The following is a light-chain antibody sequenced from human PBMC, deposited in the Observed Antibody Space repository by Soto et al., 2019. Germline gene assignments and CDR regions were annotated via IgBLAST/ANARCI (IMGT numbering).Light chain of an antibody. CDR1: RSLVASDGNAY. CDR2: KVS. Sequence: EIVLTQTPLLSPVTLGQPASISCRSSRSLVASDGNAYLTWLHQRPGQPPRPLIYKVSQRLSGVPDRFSGSGAGTDLTLHISRVEAEDVGTYFCMQATQLRTFGQGTRLEIK. V-gene: IGKV2-24*01. J-gene: IGKJ5*01. CDR3: MQATQLRT.